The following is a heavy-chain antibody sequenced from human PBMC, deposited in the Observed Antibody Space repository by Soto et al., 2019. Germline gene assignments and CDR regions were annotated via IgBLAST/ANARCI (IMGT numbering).Heavy chain of an antibody. V-gene: IGHV4-31*03. Sequence: SETLSLTCTVSGGSISSGGYYWSWIRQHPGKGLEWIGYIYYSGSTYYNPSLKSRVTISVDTSKNQFSLKLSSVTAADTAVYYCAREMSDDSSGLWFRNCSDFWGQGTLVTVSS. D-gene: IGHD3-22*01. CDR3: AREMSDDSSGLWFRNCSDF. CDR1: GGSISSGGYY. J-gene: IGHJ5*01. CDR2: IYYSGST.